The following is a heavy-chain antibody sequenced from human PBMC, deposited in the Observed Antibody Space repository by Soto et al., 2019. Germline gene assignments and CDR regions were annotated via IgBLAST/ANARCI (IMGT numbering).Heavy chain of an antibody. CDR1: GVSINSRGYY. Sequence: SETLSLTCTVSGVSINSRGYYWGWIRQPPGKGLEWIESMFYSGTTYYNPSLKSRITIAVDSSKNQFSLSLSSVTAADTAFYYCARKEDGYNRLFDYWGQGILVTV. D-gene: IGHD5-12*01. CDR2: MFYSGTT. CDR3: ARKEDGYNRLFDY. J-gene: IGHJ4*02. V-gene: IGHV4-39*01.